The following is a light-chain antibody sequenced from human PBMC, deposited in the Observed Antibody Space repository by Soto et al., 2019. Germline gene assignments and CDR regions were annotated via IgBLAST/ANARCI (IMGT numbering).Light chain of an antibody. CDR3: QQYCSSPWT. CDR2: WAS. V-gene: IGKV4-1*01. CDR1: QSVLYSSSNKNY. Sequence: DIVMTQSPDSLAVSLGERATINCRSSQSVLYSSSNKNYLAWYQQKPGQPPKLHIYWASTRESGVPDRFSGSGSGTDFTLTISSLQAEDVAVYYCQQYCSSPWTFGQGTKVEIK. J-gene: IGKJ1*01.